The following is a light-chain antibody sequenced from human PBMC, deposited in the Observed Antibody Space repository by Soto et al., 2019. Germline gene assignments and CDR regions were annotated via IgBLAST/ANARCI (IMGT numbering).Light chain of an antibody. Sequence: EIVMTHSPATLSVSPGERSTLSCRASQSVSSNLAWYQQKPGQAPRVLIYGASIRATGIPARFSGSGSGTAFTLTISSLQSEDFALYYCQHHDNWPLITFGQGTRLEI. J-gene: IGKJ5*01. CDR3: QHHDNWPLIT. CDR1: QSVSSN. V-gene: IGKV3-15*01. CDR2: GAS.